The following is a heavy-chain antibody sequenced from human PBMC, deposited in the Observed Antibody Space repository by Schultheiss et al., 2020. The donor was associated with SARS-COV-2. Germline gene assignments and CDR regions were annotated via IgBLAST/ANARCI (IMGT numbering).Heavy chain of an antibody. CDR2: ISYDGSNK. D-gene: IGHD2-2*01. J-gene: IGHJ4*02. V-gene: IGHV3-30-3*01. CDR1: GFTFSSYA. CDR3: ARRDIVVAFDY. Sequence: GGSLRLSCAASGFTFSSYAMHWVRQAPGKGLEWVAVISYDGSNKYYADSVKGRFTISRDNAKNSLYLQMNSLRAEDTAVYYCARRDIVVAFDYWGQGTLVTVSS.